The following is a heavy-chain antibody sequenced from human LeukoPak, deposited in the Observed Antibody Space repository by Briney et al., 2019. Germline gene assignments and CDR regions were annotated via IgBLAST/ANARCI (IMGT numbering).Heavy chain of an antibody. D-gene: IGHD1-14*01. V-gene: IGHV4-61*02. CDR1: GGSISSGSYY. Sequence: PSQTLSLTCTVSGGSISSGSYYWSWIRQPAGKGLKWIGRIYTSGSTNYNPSLKSRVTISVDTSKNQFSLKLSSVTAADTAVYYCAREGFLYRGAFDIWGQGTMVTVSS. CDR2: IYTSGST. J-gene: IGHJ3*02. CDR3: AREGFLYRGAFDI.